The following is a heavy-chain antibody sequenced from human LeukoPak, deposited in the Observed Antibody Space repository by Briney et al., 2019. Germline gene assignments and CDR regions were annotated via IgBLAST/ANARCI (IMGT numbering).Heavy chain of an antibody. D-gene: IGHD6-13*01. J-gene: IGHJ4*02. CDR1: GFTLSSYS. V-gene: IGHV3-21*01. Sequence: PGGSLRLSCAASGFTLSSYSMNWVRQAPGKGLECVSFISSSSSYIYYADSVKGRFTISRDNAKNSLYLQMNSLRAEDTAVYYCARGRRIAAAGLYYFDYWGQGTLVTVSS. CDR3: ARGRRIAAAGLYYFDY. CDR2: ISSSSSYI.